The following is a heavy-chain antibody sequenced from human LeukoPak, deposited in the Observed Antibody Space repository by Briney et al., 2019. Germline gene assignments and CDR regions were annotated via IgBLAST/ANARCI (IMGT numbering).Heavy chain of an antibody. Sequence: GGSLRLSCAASGFTFSRYGMSWVRQAPGKGLEGVAVVAYDGRTQYSADSVKGRFTISRDNSRNTLSLQMDSLRADDTAFYYCAKETHQMVAKSFDSWGLGTLVTVSS. J-gene: IGHJ4*02. D-gene: IGHD2-15*01. CDR3: AKETHQMVAKSFDS. CDR2: VAYDGRTQ. V-gene: IGHV3-30*18. CDR1: GFTFSRYG.